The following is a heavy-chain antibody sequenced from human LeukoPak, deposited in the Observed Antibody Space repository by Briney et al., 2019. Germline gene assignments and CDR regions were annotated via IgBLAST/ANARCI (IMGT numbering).Heavy chain of an antibody. CDR2: IYIGGKT. D-gene: IGHD6-13*01. CDR3: ARPPHAAVSYMDV. CDR1: GFSVSSKH. V-gene: IGHV3-53*01. J-gene: IGHJ6*03. Sequence: GGSLRLSCAASGFSVSSKHMSWVRQAPGKGLEWVSVIYIGGKTQNADSVKGRFIISSDNSKNTLYLQMNSLRAEDTAVYYCARPPHAAVSYMDVWGKGTTVTVSS.